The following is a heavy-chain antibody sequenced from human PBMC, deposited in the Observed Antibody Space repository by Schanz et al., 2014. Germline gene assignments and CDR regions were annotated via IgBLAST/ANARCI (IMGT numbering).Heavy chain of an antibody. CDR2: ISSSSSTI. CDR1: GFTFSSYS. Sequence: EVQLVESGGGLVQPGGSLRLSCAASGFTFSSYSMNWVRQAPGKGLEWVSYISSSSSTIYYADSVKGRFTISRDNAKNSLYLQMNSLRAEDTAVYFCARDGGRDGYNLAFDVWGQGTLVTVSS. V-gene: IGHV3-48*01. J-gene: IGHJ3*01. CDR3: ARDGGRDGYNLAFDV. D-gene: IGHD5-12*01.